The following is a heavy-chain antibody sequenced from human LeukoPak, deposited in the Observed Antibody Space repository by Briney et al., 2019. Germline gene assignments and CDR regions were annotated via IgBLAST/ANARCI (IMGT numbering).Heavy chain of an antibody. CDR2: ISYDGSNK. D-gene: IGHD3-22*01. CDR1: GFTFSSYG. CDR3: AKELQKLDYYDSSGYFDY. Sequence: PGGSLRLSCAASGFTFSSYGMHWVRQAPGKGLEWVAVISYDGSNKYYADSVKGRFTISRDNSKNTLYLQMNSLRAEDTAVYYCAKELQKLDYYDSSGYFDYWGLGTLVTVSS. J-gene: IGHJ4*02. V-gene: IGHV3-30*18.